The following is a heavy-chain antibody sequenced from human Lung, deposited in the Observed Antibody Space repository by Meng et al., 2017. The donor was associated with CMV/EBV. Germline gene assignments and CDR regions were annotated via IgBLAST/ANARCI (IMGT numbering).Heavy chain of an antibody. J-gene: IGHJ4*02. CDR2: IYYSGST. CDR3: ARDRTTGRYFDY. V-gene: IGHV4-30-4*01. CDR1: GGSISSGDYY. Sequence: VQPQESGPVLVKPSQTLSLTCTVSGGSISSGDYYWSWIRQPPGKGLEWIGYIYYSGSTYYNPSLKSRVTISVDTSKNQFSLKLSSVTAADTAVYYCARDRTTGRYFDYWGQGTLVTVSS. D-gene: IGHD4-11*01.